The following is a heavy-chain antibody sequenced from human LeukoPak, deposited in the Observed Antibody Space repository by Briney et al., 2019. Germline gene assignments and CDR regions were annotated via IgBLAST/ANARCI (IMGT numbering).Heavy chain of an antibody. CDR1: GFTFDDYA. Sequence: GGSLRLSCAASGFTFDDYAMHWVRQAPGKGLEWVSGISWNSGSIGYADSVKGRFTISRDNAKNSLYLQMNSLRAEDTALYYCAKANYGSGTDDAFDIWGQGAMVTVSS. CDR3: AKANYGSGTDDAFDI. V-gene: IGHV3-9*01. CDR2: ISWNSGSI. J-gene: IGHJ3*02. D-gene: IGHD3-10*01.